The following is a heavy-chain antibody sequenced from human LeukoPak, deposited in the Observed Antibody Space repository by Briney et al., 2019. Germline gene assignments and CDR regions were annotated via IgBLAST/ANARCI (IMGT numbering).Heavy chain of an antibody. CDR3: ARDFDMGITPGDDFDF. CDR1: GFSFSKYW. V-gene: IGHV3-74*01. J-gene: IGHJ4*02. Sequence: GGSLRLSCEASGFSFSKYWMHWVRQTPGEGLVWVSRIKEDGTYTSYADSVKGRFTISRDNARNTVFLQMNSLRAEDTAVYYCARDFDMGITPGDDFDFWGQGTLVTVSS. D-gene: IGHD3-9*01. CDR2: IKEDGTYT.